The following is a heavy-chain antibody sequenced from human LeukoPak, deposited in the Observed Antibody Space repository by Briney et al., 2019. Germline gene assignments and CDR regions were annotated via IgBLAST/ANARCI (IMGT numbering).Heavy chain of an antibody. CDR1: GGSISSYY. V-gene: IGHV4-59*01. CDR3: ARDMRCSGGSCYDAFDI. Sequence: PSETLSPTCTVSGGSISSYYWSWIRQPPGKGLEWIGYIYYSGSTNYNPSLKSRVTISVDTSKNQFFLKLSSVTAADTAVYYCARDMRCSGGSCYDAFDIWGQGTMVTVSS. J-gene: IGHJ3*02. D-gene: IGHD2-15*01. CDR2: IYYSGST.